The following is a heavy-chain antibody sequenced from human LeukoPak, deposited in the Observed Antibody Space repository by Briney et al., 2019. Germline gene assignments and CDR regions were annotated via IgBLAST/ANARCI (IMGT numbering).Heavy chain of an antibody. CDR1: GGSISSGSYY. J-gene: IGHJ5*02. Sequence: SETLSLTCTVSGGSISSGSYYWSWIRQPAGKGLEWIGYIYYSGSTNYNPSLKSRVTISVDTSRNQFSLKLSSVTAADTAVYYCARDERVGSSFQGFDPWGQGTLVTVSS. D-gene: IGHD6-13*01. CDR3: ARDERVGSSFQGFDP. V-gene: IGHV4-61*10. CDR2: IYYSGST.